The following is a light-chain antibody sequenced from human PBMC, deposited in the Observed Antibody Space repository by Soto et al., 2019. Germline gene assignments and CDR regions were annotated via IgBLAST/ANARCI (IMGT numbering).Light chain of an antibody. V-gene: IGKV3-20*01. CDR3: QQYNNWPLT. Sequence: ELVLTQSPGTLSLSPGERATLSCRASQSIGSSYLAWYQQKPGQAPRLLIYGASSRATGIPDKFSGSGSGTDFTLTISRLEPEDFAVYYCQQYNNWPLTFGGGTKVDIK. CDR1: QSIGSSY. J-gene: IGKJ4*01. CDR2: GAS.